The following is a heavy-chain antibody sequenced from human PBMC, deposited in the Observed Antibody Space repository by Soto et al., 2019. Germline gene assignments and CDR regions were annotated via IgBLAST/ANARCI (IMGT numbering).Heavy chain of an antibody. CDR1: GFTFSSYS. V-gene: IGHV3-48*02. Sequence: GGSLRLCCAASGFTFSSYSMNWVRQAPGKGLEWVSYISSSSSTIYYADSVKGRFTISRDNAKNSLYLQMNSLRDEDTAVYYCARDLSYDFWSGSNWFDPWGQGTLVTVSS. J-gene: IGHJ5*02. D-gene: IGHD3-3*01. CDR2: ISSSSSTI. CDR3: ARDLSYDFWSGSNWFDP.